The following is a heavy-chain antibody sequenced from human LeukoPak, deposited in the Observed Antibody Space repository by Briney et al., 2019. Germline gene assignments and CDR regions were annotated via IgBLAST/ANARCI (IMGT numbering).Heavy chain of an antibody. V-gene: IGHV3-30*18. CDR3: AKPIESVAGYYYYGMDV. CDR2: ISYDGSNK. CDR1: GFTFSSYG. D-gene: IGHD6-19*01. Sequence: PGRSLRLSCAASGFTFSSYGMHWVRQAPGKGLEWVAVISYDGSNKYYADSVKGRFTISRDNSKNTLYLQMNSLRAEDTAVYYCAKPIESVAGYYYYGMDVWGQGTTVTVSS. J-gene: IGHJ6*02.